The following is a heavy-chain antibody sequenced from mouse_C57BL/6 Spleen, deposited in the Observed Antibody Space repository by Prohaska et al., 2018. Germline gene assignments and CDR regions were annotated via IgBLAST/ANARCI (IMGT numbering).Heavy chain of an antibody. Sequence: EVKLVESGGGLVQPGGSLSLSCAASGFTFTDYYMSWVRQPPGKALEWLGFIRNKANGYTTEYSASVRGRFTISRDNSQSILYLQMNALRAEDSATYYCARSNFYYAMDYWGQGTSVTVSS. CDR2: IRNKANGYTT. V-gene: IGHV7-3*01. CDR1: GFTFTDYY. J-gene: IGHJ4*01. CDR3: ARSNFYYAMDY.